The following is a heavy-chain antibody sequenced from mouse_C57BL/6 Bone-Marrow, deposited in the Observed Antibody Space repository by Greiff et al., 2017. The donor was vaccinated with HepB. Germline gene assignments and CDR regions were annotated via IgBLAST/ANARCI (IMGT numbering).Heavy chain of an antibody. V-gene: IGHV2-6-1*01. D-gene: IGHD2-10*02. J-gene: IGHJ3*01. CDR1: GFSLTSYG. CDR2: IWSDGST. Sequence: ESGPGLVAPSQSLSITCTVSGFSLTSYGVHWVRQPPGKGLEWLVVIWSDGSTTYNSALKSRLSISKDNSKSQVFLKMNSLQTEDTAMYYGARHGYGNYEFAYWGQGTLVTVSA. CDR3: ARHGYGNYEFAY.